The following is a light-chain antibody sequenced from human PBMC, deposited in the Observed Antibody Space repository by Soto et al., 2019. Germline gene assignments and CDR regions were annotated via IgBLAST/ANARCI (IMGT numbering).Light chain of an antibody. CDR1: SSDVGTYNY. CDR2: EVT. V-gene: IGLV2-14*01. CDR3: SSYTGSSTLYV. J-gene: IGLJ1*01. Sequence: QSALTQPASVSGSPGQSITISCTGTSSDVGTYNYVSWYRQHPGKAPKVMIYEVTYRPSGVSNRFSGSKSGNTASLTISGLQAEDEAEYYCSSYTGSSTLYVFGTGTKVTV.